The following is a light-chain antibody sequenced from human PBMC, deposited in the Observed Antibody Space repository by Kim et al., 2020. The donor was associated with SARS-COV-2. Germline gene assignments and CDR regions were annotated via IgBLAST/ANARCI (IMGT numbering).Light chain of an antibody. Sequence: EIVLTQSPGTLSLSPGERATLSCRASQSVTGSYLAWYQQKPGQAPRLLIYGASSRATGIPDRFSGSGSGTDFTLTISRLEPEDFAVYYRKQYGSSTWTCGQGTKVDIK. CDR3: KQYGSSTWT. CDR2: GAS. V-gene: IGKV3-20*01. J-gene: IGKJ1*01. CDR1: QSVTGSY.